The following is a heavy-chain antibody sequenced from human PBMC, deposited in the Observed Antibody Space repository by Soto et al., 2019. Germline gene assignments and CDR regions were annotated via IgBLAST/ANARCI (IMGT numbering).Heavy chain of an antibody. CDR2: INPSGGST. J-gene: IGHJ5*02. Sequence: ASVKVSCKASGYTFTSYYMHWVRPAPGQGLEWMGIINPSGGSTSYAQKFQGRVTMTRDTSTSTVYMELSSLRSEDTAVYYCAGDRGSGGTGVQYNWFDPWGQGTLVTVPS. D-gene: IGHD3-10*01. V-gene: IGHV1-46*01. CDR1: GYTFTSYY. CDR3: AGDRGSGGTGVQYNWFDP.